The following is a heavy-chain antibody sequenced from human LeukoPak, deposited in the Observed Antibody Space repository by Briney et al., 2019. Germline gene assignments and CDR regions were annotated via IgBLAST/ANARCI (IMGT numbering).Heavy chain of an antibody. CDR3: ATLRITMVREEDNWFDP. V-gene: IGHV4-39*01. CDR1: GDSIISSSYY. CDR2: IYYSGST. J-gene: IGHJ5*02. Sequence: PSETLSLTCTVSGDSIISSSYYWGWIRQPPGKGLEWIGSIYYSGSTYYNPSLKSRVTISVDTSKNQFSLKLSSVTAADTAVYYCATLRITMVREEDNWFDPWGQGTLVTVSS. D-gene: IGHD3-10*01.